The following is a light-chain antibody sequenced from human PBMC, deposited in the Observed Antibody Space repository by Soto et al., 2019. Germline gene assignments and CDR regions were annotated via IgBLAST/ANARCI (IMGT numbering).Light chain of an antibody. Sequence: DIQMTQSPSTLSASVGDRVTITCRASQSVSSWLAWYQQKPGKAPKLLIYKASSLESGGPSRFSGSGSGTEFTLTISSLQPDDFATYYGQHFKSYLWTFGQGTKVEIK. CDR3: QHFKSYLWT. V-gene: IGKV1-5*03. CDR2: KAS. J-gene: IGKJ1*01. CDR1: QSVSSW.